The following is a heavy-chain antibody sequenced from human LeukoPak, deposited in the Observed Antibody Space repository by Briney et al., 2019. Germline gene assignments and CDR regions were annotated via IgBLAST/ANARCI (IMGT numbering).Heavy chain of an antibody. J-gene: IGHJ6*03. D-gene: IGHD3-10*01. Sequence: SETLSLTCAVYGGSFSGYYWSWIRQPPGKGLEWIGEINHSGSTNCNPSLKSRVTISVDTSKNQFSLKLSSVTAADTAVYYCARVRLNPPRVVYGSGSYYNVGGSYYYMDVWGKGTTVTVSS. CDR2: INHSGST. CDR1: GGSFSGYY. CDR3: ARVRLNPPRVVYGSGSYYNVGGSYYYMDV. V-gene: IGHV4-34*01.